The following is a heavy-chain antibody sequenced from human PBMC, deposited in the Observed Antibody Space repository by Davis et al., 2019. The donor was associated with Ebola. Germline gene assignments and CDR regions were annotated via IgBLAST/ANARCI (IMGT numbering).Heavy chain of an antibody. CDR1: GFTFSNSA. CDR2: ISGSGDST. Sequence: PGGSLRLSCAASGFTFSNSAMSWVRQAPGKGLEWVSAISGSGDSTYYADSVKGRFTISRDNPKNTLYLQMNSLRAEDTAVYYCAGGFSSGAGKSYYFDYWGQGTLVTVSS. V-gene: IGHV3-23*01. D-gene: IGHD6-19*01. J-gene: IGHJ4*02. CDR3: AGGFSSGAGKSYYFDY.